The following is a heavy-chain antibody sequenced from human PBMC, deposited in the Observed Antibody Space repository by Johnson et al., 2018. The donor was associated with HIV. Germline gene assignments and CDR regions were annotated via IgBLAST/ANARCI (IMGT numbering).Heavy chain of an antibody. D-gene: IGHD2-2*01. V-gene: IGHV3-30*03. J-gene: IGHJ3*02. CDR3: ARNGLIPAAKGVAFDI. CDR2: ISYDGSNK. Sequence: QVQLVESGGGVARPGGSLRLSCAASGFTFDDYGMSWVRQAPGKGLEWVAVISYDGSNKYYADSVKGRFTISRDNSKNTLYLQMNSLRAEDKAVYYCARNGLIPAAKGVAFDIWGQGTMVTVSS. CDR1: GFTFDDYG.